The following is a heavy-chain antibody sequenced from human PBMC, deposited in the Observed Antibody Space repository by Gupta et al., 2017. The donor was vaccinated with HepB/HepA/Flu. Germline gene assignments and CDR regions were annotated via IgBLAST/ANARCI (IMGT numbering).Heavy chain of an antibody. V-gene: IGHV1-8*03. CDR1: GYTFTNDD. CDR3: ARRGDDYKDKRKYSSNNFYMDV. Sequence: QVQLVQSGAEVKKPGASVKVSCKASGYTFTNDDISWVRQAAGQGLEWMGWVNPNSGDTGYALKFRGRVTISRNTSISTTYMDLLSLRSDDTAVYFCARRGDDYKDKRKYSSNNFYMDVWGKGTTITVSS. D-gene: IGHD5-24*01. CDR2: VNPNSGDT. J-gene: IGHJ6*03.